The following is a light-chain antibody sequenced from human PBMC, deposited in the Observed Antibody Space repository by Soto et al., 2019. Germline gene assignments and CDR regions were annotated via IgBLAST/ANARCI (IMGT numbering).Light chain of an antibody. V-gene: IGLV1-44*01. J-gene: IGLJ2*01. CDR1: SSNIGSHT. Sequence: QSVLTQPPSASGTPGQRVTISCSGSSSNIGSHTVNWYQQLPGTAPKLLIYSDNQRPSGVPDRFSGSKSGPSASLAISGLQSEDEDDYYCAAWDDSLNGPIFGGGTKLTVL. CDR3: AAWDDSLNGPI. CDR2: SDN.